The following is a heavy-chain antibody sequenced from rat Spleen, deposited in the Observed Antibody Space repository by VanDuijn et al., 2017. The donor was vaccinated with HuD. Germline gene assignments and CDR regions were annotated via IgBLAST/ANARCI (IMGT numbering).Heavy chain of an antibody. D-gene: IGHD4-3*01. CDR1: GFTFSDYD. V-gene: IGHV5S23*01. CDR2: ISTGGGNT. CDR3: AKDRIIRGTTYFDY. J-gene: IGHJ2*01. Sequence: EVQLVESGGGLVQPGRSLKLSCAASGFTFSDYDMAWVRQAPTKGLEWVASISTGGGNTYYRDSVKGRFTISRDDAKNTQYLQMDSLRSEDTATYYCAKDRIIRGTTYFDYWGQGVMVTVSS.